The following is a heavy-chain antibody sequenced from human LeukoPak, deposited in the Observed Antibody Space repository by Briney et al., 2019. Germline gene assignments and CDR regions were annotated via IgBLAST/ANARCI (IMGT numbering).Heavy chain of an antibody. CDR1: GGSTSSYY. J-gene: IGHJ3*02. CDR3: ARRSTLSYDSSGYYLI. CDR2: IYYSGST. Sequence: SETLSLTCTVSGGSTSSYYWSWIRQPPGKGLEWIGHIYYSGSTNYSPSLKSRVTISVDTSKNQFSLKLSSVTAADTAVYYCARRSTLSYDSSGYYLIWGQGTMVTVSS. V-gene: IGHV4-59*08. D-gene: IGHD3-22*01.